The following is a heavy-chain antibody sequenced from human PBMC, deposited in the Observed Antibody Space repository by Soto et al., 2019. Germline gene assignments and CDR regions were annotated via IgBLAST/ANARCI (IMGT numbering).Heavy chain of an antibody. CDR3: AKDVAAAGLTYYYYGMDV. CDR2: ISYDGSNK. V-gene: IGHV3-30*18. J-gene: IGHJ6*02. D-gene: IGHD6-13*01. Sequence: QVQLVESGGGVVQPGRSLRLSCAASGFTFSSYGMHWVRQAPGKGLEWVAVISYDGSNKYYADSVKGRFTISRDNSKNTLYLQMSSLRAEDTAVYYCAKDVAAAGLTYYYYGMDVWGQGTTVTVSS. CDR1: GFTFSSYG.